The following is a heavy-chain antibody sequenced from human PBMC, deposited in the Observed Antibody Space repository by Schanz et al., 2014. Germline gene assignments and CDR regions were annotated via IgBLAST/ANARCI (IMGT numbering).Heavy chain of an antibody. D-gene: IGHD3-10*01. V-gene: IGHV3-11*04. CDR1: GFTFRDYY. J-gene: IGHJ1*01. CDR3: ASGVHVSSLQKGLQF. CDR2: ISSSGTTI. Sequence: QVQLVESGGGLVKPGGSLRLSCAASGFTFRDYYMSWIRQAPGKGLEWVSYISSSGTTIYYADSVKGRFTISRDNAKNSVSLQMRRLRVEDTAVYYCASGVHVSSLQKGLQFWGRGTLVIVSS.